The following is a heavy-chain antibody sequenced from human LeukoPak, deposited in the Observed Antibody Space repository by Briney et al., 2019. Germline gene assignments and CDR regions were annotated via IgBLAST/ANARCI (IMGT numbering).Heavy chain of an antibody. J-gene: IGHJ4*02. Sequence: PSETLSLTCAVYGGSFSGYYWSWIRQPPGKGLEWIGEINHSGSTNCNPSLKSRVTISVDTSKNQFSLKLSSVTAADTAVYYCARGRRGYSYGYWVYWGQGTLVTVSS. CDR1: GGSFSGYY. CDR3: ARGRRGYSYGYWVY. V-gene: IGHV4-34*01. CDR2: INHSGST. D-gene: IGHD5-18*01.